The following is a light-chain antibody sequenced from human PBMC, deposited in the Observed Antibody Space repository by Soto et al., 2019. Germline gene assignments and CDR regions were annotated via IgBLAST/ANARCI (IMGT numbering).Light chain of an antibody. J-gene: IGLJ1*01. CDR2: DVS. CDR1: SSDVGGYNY. CDR3: TSYTRTSSTTYV. V-gene: IGLV2-14*01. Sequence: QSVLTQPASVSGSPGQSITISCTGTSSDVGGYNYVSWYQQHPGKAPKLMIYDVSNRPSGVSNRFSGSKSGNTASLTISGLQAEDEADYYCTSYTRTSSTTYVFGTGNKVTVL.